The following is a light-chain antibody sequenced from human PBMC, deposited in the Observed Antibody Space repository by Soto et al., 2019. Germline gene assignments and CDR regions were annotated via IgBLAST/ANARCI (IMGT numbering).Light chain of an antibody. V-gene: IGKV1-16*01. J-gene: IGKJ1*01. CDR2: DVS. Sequence: DIQMTQSPSSLSASVGDRITITCRASQGVRDYLAWFQQKPGKAPKSLIYDVSNLQTGVPSRFSGSGSGTDFTLTINSLQPEDFATYYCQQYHKFPWTFGQGTKVEIK. CDR3: QQYHKFPWT. CDR1: QGVRDY.